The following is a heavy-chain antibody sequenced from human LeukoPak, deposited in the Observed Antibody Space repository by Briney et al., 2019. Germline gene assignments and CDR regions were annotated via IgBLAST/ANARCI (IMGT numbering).Heavy chain of an antibody. CDR2: ISWNSGSI. V-gene: IGHV3-9*01. D-gene: IGHD6-13*01. CDR3: AKDRYSSSWYPSEDFDH. CDR1: GSTFDDYA. Sequence: PGGSLRLSCAASGSTFDDYAMHWVRQAPGKGLEWVSGISWNSGSIGYADSVKGRFTISRDNAKNSLYLQMNSLRAEDTALYYCAKDRYSSSWYPSEDFDHWGQGTLVTVSS. J-gene: IGHJ4*02.